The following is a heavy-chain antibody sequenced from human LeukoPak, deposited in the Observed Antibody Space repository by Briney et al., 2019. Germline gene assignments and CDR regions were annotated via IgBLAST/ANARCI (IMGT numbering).Heavy chain of an antibody. V-gene: IGHV3-23*01. CDR3: TRNSGWYGLS. Sequence: PGGSLRLSCAASGFTFSSYEMNWVRQAPGKGLEWVSSIDYDGGSGHYADSVKGRFTISRDNSNNTLFLHLNSLRGEDTVVYYCTRNSGWYGLSWGQGTLVTVSS. CDR2: IDYDGGSG. D-gene: IGHD6-19*01. J-gene: IGHJ1*01. CDR1: GFTFSSYE.